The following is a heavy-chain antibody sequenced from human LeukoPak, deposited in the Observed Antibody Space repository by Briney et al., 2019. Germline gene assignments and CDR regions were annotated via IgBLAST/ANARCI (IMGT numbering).Heavy chain of an antibody. J-gene: IGHJ6*03. CDR2: ISGSGGST. D-gene: IGHD3-3*01. V-gene: IGHV3-23*01. Sequence: GGSLRLSCAASGFTFSSYAMSWVRQAPGKGLEWVSAISGSGGSTYYADSVKGRFTISRDNSKNTLYLQMNSLRAEDTAVYYCAKRVIFGVVIPYYYMDVWGKGTTVTVSS. CDR1: GFTFSSYA. CDR3: AKRVIFGVVIPYYYMDV.